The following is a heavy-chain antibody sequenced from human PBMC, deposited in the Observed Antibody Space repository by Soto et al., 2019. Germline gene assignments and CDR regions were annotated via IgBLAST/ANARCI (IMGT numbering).Heavy chain of an antibody. CDR1: GGSFSGYY. V-gene: IGHV4-34*01. CDR3: ARGKWDMITFGGVIVQPFDY. Sequence: SETLSLTCAVYGGSFSGYYWSWIRQPPGKGLEWIGEINHSGSTNYNPSLKSRVTISVDTSKNQFSLKLSSVTAADTAVYYCARGKWDMITFGGVIVQPFDYWGQGTLVTVSS. D-gene: IGHD3-16*02. CDR2: INHSGST. J-gene: IGHJ4*02.